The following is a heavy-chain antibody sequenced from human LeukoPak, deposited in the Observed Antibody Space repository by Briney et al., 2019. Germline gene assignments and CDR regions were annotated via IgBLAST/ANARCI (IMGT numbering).Heavy chain of an antibody. CDR3: ASRKSMVRGVNRDYYYYYYMDV. V-gene: IGHV1-69*06. Sequence: GASVKVSCKASGGTFSSYAISWVRQAPGQGLEWMGGIIPIFGTANYAQKFQGRVTITADKSTSTAYMELSSLRSEDTAVYYCASRKSMVRGVNRDYYYYYYMDVWGKGTTVTVSS. D-gene: IGHD3-10*01. CDR2: IIPIFGTA. J-gene: IGHJ6*03. CDR1: GGTFSSYA.